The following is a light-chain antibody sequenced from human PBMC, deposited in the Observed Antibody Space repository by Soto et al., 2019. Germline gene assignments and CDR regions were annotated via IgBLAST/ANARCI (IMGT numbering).Light chain of an antibody. CDR3: QQYNNWPPWT. CDR2: GAS. J-gene: IGKJ1*01. V-gene: IGKV3-15*01. Sequence: EFVLTQSPGTLSLSPGERATLSCGASQSVRRSYLAWYQQRVGLAPRLLIYGASTRATAIPARFSGSGSGTEFTLTISSLLSEDFAVYYCQQYNNWPPWTFGQGTKVDI. CDR1: QSVRRSY.